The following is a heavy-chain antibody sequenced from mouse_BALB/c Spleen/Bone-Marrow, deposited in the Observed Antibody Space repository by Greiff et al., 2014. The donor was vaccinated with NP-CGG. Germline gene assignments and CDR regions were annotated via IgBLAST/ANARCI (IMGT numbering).Heavy chain of an antibody. CDR1: GYTFTSYY. Sequence: QVQLKESGPELVKPGASVGISCKASGYTFTSYYIHWVKQRPGQGLEWIGWIYPGNVNTKYNEKFKGKATLTADKSSSTAYMQLSSLTSEDSAVYFCARDTMDYWGQGTSVTGPS. CDR3: ARDTMDY. J-gene: IGHJ4*01. V-gene: IGHV1S56*01. CDR2: IYPGNVNT.